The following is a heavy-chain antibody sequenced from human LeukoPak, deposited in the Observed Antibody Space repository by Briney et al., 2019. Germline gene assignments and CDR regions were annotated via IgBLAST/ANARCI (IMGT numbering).Heavy chain of an antibody. D-gene: IGHD1-26*01. CDR1: GYTFTGYY. V-gene: IGHV1-2*02. Sequence: GASVKVSCKASGYTFTGYYMHWVRQAPGQGPDWMEWINPNSGGTNYAQKFQGRVTMTRDTSISTAYMELSRLRSDDTAVYYCARVRRVGATFYYFDYWGQGTLVTVSS. J-gene: IGHJ4*02. CDR2: INPNSGGT. CDR3: ARVRRVGATFYYFDY.